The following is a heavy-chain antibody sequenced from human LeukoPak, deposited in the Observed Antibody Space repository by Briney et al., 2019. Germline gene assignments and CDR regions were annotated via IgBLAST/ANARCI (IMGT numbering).Heavy chain of an antibody. CDR2: ISAYNGNT. CDR3: ARDSIAARPLMGYYYGMDV. CDR1: VYTFTTYG. Sequence: ASVKVSFTASVYTFTTYGISWVRQAPGQGLEWMGWISAYNGNTNYAQKLQGRVTMTTDTSTSTAYMELRSLRSDDTAVYYCARDSIAARPLMGYYYGMDVWGQGTTVTVSS. J-gene: IGHJ6*02. V-gene: IGHV1-18*01. D-gene: IGHD6-6*01.